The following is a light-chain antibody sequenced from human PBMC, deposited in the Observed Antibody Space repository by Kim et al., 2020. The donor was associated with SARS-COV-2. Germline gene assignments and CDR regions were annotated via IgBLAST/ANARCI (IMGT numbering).Light chain of an antibody. J-gene: IGKJ2*01. CDR1: QSVTNNY. V-gene: IGKV3-20*01. CDR2: GAS. CDR3: HQYISSPHT. Sequence: EIVLTQSPGTLSLSPGERATLSCRASQSVTNNYLAWFQHKPGQTPRLLIYGASSRAPGIPDRFSGSGSGTDFTLTISRLESEDFVVYYCHQYISSPHTFGQGTKLEI.